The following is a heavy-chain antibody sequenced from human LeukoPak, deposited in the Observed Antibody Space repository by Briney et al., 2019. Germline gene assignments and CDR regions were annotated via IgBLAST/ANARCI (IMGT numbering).Heavy chain of an antibody. Sequence: PGGSLRLSCAASGFTFSSYEMNWVRQAPGKGLEWVSSISGSGGSTYYEDSVKGRFTISRDNSKNTLYMQMNSLRAEDTAVYYCSRDQAMTWYFDLWGRGTQVTVSS. CDR3: SRDQAMTWYFDL. J-gene: IGHJ2*01. V-gene: IGHV3-23*01. CDR2: ISGSGGST. CDR1: GFTFSSYE.